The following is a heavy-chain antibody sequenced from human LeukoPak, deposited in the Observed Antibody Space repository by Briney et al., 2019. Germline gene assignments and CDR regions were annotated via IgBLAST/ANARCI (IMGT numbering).Heavy chain of an antibody. D-gene: IGHD2-15*01. Sequence: SETLSLTCTVSGGSISSDYWSWIRQPPGKGLEWIGYIYYSGSTNYNPSLKSRVTISVDTSKNQFSLKLSSGTAADTAVYYCARGPPYLLFDYWGQGTLVTVSS. CDR3: ARGPPYLLFDY. CDR2: IYYSGST. CDR1: GGSISSDY. V-gene: IGHV4-59*01. J-gene: IGHJ4*02.